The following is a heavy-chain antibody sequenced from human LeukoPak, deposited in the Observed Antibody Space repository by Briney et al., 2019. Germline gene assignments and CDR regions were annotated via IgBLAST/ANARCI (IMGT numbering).Heavy chain of an antibody. V-gene: IGHV4-34*01. D-gene: IGHD4-11*01. J-gene: IGHJ4*02. CDR3: ARRITTDYYFDY. Sequence: SETPSLTCAVYNGFDSYYMTIVRQPPGKGLEWVGEITYRGSGNYNPSLKGRATISINVSQRQFSLSLRSVTAADTAVYYCARRITTDYYFDYWGQGTLVTVSS. CDR2: ITYRGSG. CDR1: NGFDSYY.